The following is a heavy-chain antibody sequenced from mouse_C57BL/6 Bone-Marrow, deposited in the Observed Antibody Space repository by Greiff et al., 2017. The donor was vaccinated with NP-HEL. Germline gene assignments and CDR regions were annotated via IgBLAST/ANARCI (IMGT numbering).Heavy chain of an antibody. J-gene: IGHJ2*01. D-gene: IGHD2-4*01. CDR1: GYTFTSYW. V-gene: IGHV1-69*01. Sequence: QVQLQQPGAELVMPGASVKLSCKASGYTFTSYWMHWVKQRPGQGLEWIGEIDPSDSYTNYNQKFKGKSTLTVDKSTSTAYMQLSSLTSEDSAVYDCARNPPIYYDYAFDYWGQGTTLTVSS. CDR2: IDPSDSYT. CDR3: ARNPPIYYDYAFDY.